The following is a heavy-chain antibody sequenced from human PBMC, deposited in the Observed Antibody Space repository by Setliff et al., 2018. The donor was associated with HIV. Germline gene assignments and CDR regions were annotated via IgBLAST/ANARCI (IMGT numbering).Heavy chain of an antibody. CDR3: ARRGMWSYETGGNPTATFDY. D-gene: IGHD2-8*02. CDR1: GGSINSRSYY. J-gene: IGHJ4*02. Sequence: TLSLTCTVSGGSINSRSYYWAWIRQPPGKGLEWVASIYFSGTPYYSPSLKNRVTISVDTSKNQFSLKLSSVTAADTAVYYCARRGMWSYETGGNPTATFDYWGQGVLVTVSS. CDR2: IYFSGTP. V-gene: IGHV4-39*01.